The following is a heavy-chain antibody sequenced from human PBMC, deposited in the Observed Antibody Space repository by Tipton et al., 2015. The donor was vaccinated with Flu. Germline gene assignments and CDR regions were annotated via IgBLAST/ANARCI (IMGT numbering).Heavy chain of an antibody. V-gene: IGHV4-4*02. CDR1: GGSISSSNR. Sequence: TLSLTCAVSGGSISSSNRWSWVRQPPGKGLEWIGEIYHSGSTNYNPSLKSRVTISVDKSKNQFSLKLSSVTAADTAVYYCARDCSSTSCYGGSGYYYGMDVWGQGTTVTVSS. CDR2: IYHSGST. J-gene: IGHJ6*02. CDR3: ARDCSSTSCYGGSGYYYGMDV. D-gene: IGHD2-2*01.